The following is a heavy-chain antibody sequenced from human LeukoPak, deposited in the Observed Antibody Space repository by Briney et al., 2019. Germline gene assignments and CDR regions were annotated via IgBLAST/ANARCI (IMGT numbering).Heavy chain of an antibody. D-gene: IGHD6-25*01. V-gene: IGHV1-24*01. J-gene: IGHJ6*02. Sequence: ASVTVSCKMSGYPLDRSYMHWVRQAPVKGLEWLGGFAPEDGETIYAQKFQGRVAMTQDSSTDTAYLELSSLRSEDTAVYYCVAAHVLKNYSYGLDLWGQGTTVTVSS. CDR3: VAAHVLKNYSYGLDL. CDR1: GYPLDRSY. CDR2: FAPEDGET.